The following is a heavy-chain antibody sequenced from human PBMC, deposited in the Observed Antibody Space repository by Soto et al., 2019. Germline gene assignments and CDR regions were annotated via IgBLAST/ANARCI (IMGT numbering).Heavy chain of an antibody. V-gene: IGHV5-10-1*01. CDR2: IDPSDSYT. Sequence: PGESLKISCKGSGYCFTSYWISWVRQLPGKGLEWMGRIDPSDSYTNSSPSFQGHVTISADKSISTAYLQWSSLKASDTAMYYCARLDSSGLWAPYNWFDPWGQGTLVTVLL. J-gene: IGHJ5*02. CDR1: GYCFTSYW. CDR3: ARLDSSGLWAPYNWFDP. D-gene: IGHD3-22*01.